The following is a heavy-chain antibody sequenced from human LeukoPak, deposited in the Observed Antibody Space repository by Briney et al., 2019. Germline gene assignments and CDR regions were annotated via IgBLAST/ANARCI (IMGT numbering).Heavy chain of an antibody. V-gene: IGHV3-74*01. CDR1: GFTFSGFW. J-gene: IGHJ4*02. Sequence: GGSLRLSCAASGFTFSGFWMHWVRQAPGKGLVWVSRINGDGSSRSHADSVKGRFTISRDNAKNTLYLQMNSLRAEDTAVYYCAKIGSSSPIDYWGQGTLVTVSS. CDR3: AKIGSSSPIDY. CDR2: INGDGSSR. D-gene: IGHD6-13*01.